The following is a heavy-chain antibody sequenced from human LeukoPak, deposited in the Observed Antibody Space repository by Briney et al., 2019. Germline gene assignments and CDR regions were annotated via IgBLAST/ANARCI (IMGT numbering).Heavy chain of an antibody. CDR1: GGSFSGYY. D-gene: IGHD3-22*01. V-gene: IGHV4-34*01. Sequence: SQTLSLTCAVYGGSFSGYYWSCIRQPPGKGLEWIGEINHSGRTNYNPTLKSRVTISVDTSKNQFSLKLSSVTAADTAVYYCARGVGFYDSSGYYLDYWGQGTLVTVSS. CDR3: ARGVGFYDSSGYYLDY. CDR2: INHSGRT. J-gene: IGHJ4*02.